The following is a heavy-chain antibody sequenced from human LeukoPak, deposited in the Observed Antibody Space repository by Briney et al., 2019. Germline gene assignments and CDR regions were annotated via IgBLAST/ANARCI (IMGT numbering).Heavy chain of an antibody. CDR2: INHSGST. CDR1: GGSFSGYY. V-gene: IGHV4-34*01. CDR3: ARRRAVRGVPRKYYYGMDV. Sequence: SETLSLTCAVYGGSFSGYYWSWIRQPPGKGLEWIGEINHSGSTNYNPSLKSRVTISVDTSKNQFSLKLSSVTAADTAVYYCARRRAVRGVPRKYYYGMDVWGQGATVTVSS. D-gene: IGHD3-10*01. J-gene: IGHJ6*02.